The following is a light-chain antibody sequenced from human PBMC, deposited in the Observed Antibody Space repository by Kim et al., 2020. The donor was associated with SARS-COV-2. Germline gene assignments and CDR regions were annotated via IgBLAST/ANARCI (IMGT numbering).Light chain of an antibody. CDR1: QSISSW. CDR3: QQYTSYPPYT. CDR2: DAS. Sequence: DIQMTQSPSTLSASVGDRVTITCRASQSISSWLAWYQQKPGKAPKLLIYDASSLESGVPSRFSGSGSGTEFTLTISSLQPDDFATYYCQQYTSYPPYTFGQGTKLEI. V-gene: IGKV1-5*01. J-gene: IGKJ2*01.